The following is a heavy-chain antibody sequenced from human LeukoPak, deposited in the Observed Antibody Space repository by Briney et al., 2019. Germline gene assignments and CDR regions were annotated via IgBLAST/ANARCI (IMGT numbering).Heavy chain of an antibody. D-gene: IGHD5-24*01. CDR3: VVVVEPPDSDGFDV. J-gene: IGHJ3*01. CDR2: INADGSTA. CDR1: GFTFGNSW. Sequence: GGSLRLSCAASGFTFGNSWVHWVRQAPGKGLVWVSLINADGSTATYADSVKGRFTISRDNARNTLSLQMNSPTIEDTAVYYCVVVVEPPDSDGFDVWGQGTMITVSS. V-gene: IGHV3-74*01.